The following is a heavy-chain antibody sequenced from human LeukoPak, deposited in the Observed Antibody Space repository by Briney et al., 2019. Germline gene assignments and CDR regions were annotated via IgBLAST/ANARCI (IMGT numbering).Heavy chain of an antibody. CDR1: GGSISSYY. D-gene: IGHD2-15*01. CDR2: IYYSGST. CDR3: ARRYCSGGSCLPPRDAFDI. J-gene: IGHJ3*02. Sequence: KPSETLSLTCTVSGGSISSYYWSWIRQPPGKGLEWIGYIYYSGSTNYNPSLKSRVTISVDTSKNQFSLKPSSVTAADTAVYYCARRYCSGGSCLPPRDAFDIWGQGTMVTVSS. V-gene: IGHV4-59*08.